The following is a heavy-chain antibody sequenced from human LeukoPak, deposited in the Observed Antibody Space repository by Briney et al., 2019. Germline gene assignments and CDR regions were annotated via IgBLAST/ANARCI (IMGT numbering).Heavy chain of an antibody. D-gene: IGHD4-17*01. CDR2: IYTSGIT. CDR1: GGSISSGSYY. Sequence: SETLSLXCTVSGGSISSGSYYWSWIRQPAGKGLEWIGRIYTSGITNYNPSLKSRVTISVDTSKNQFSLKLSSVTAADTAVYYCARGRDYGDYNWFDPWGQGTLVTVSS. J-gene: IGHJ5*02. V-gene: IGHV4-61*02. CDR3: ARGRDYGDYNWFDP.